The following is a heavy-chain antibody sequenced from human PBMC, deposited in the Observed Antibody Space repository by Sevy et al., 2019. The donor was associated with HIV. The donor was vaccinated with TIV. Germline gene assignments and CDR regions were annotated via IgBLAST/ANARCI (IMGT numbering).Heavy chain of an antibody. V-gene: IGHV3-30-3*01. J-gene: IGHJ6*02. CDR1: GFTFSGYA. Sequence: GGSLRLSCAASGFTFSGYAMHWVRQAPGKGLEWVAVISYDGSNKYYADSVKGRFTISRDKSKNTLCLQMNSLRAEDTAVYYCARALYCSGGSCYYYGMDVWGQGTTVTVSS. CDR3: ARALYCSGGSCYYYGMDV. D-gene: IGHD2-15*01. CDR2: ISYDGSNK.